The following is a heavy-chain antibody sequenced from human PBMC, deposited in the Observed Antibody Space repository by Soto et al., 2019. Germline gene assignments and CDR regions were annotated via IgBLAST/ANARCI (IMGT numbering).Heavy chain of an antibody. J-gene: IGHJ2*01. CDR1: GVSISPYY. Sequence: QVQLQESGPGLVKTSETLSLTCTVSGVSISPYYWTWIRQPAGKGLEWIGHLYSSGRATYNPSLKKRVTISVFSDHLPLTLKSVTAADTAVYYCARHFDVNTALDYYYFDLWGRGALVTVSS. V-gene: IGHV4-4*07. CDR2: LYSSGRA. D-gene: IGHD5-18*01. CDR3: ARHFDVNTALDYYYFDL.